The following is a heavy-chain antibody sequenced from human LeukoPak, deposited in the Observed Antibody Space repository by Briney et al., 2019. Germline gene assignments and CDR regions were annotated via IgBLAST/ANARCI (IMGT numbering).Heavy chain of an antibody. V-gene: IGHV1-69*05. CDR1: GGTFSSYA. D-gene: IGHD3-22*01. J-gene: IGHJ4*02. CDR2: IIPIFGTA. Sequence: SVKVSCKASGGTFSSYAISWVRQAPGQGLEWMGRIIPIFGTANYAQKFQGRVTITTDESTSAAYMELSSLRSEDTAVYYCARAKRGYYDSSGYHTYDYWGQGTLVTVSS. CDR3: ARAKRGYYDSSGYHTYDY.